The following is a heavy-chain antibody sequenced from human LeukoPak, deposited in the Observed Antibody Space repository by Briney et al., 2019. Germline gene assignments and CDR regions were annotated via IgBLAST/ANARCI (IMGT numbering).Heavy chain of an antibody. CDR3: ARGVGYCSSTSCRYYYYYYGMDV. D-gene: IGHD2-2*03. V-gene: IGHV4-34*01. Sequence: SETLSLTCAVYGGSFSGYYWSWIRQPPGKGLGWIGEINHSGSTNYNPSLKSRVTISVDTSKNQFSLKLSSVTAADTAVYYCARGVGYCSSTSCRYYYYYYGMDVWGQGTTVTVSS. CDR1: GGSFSGYY. J-gene: IGHJ6*02. CDR2: INHSGST.